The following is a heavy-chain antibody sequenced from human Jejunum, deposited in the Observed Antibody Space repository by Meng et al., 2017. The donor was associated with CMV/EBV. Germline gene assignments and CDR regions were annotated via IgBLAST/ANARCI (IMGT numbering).Heavy chain of an antibody. CDR2: ISTSGGIT. CDR3: ARVAGPIDY. Sequence: LSGAASGFTFSSYAMSWVRQAPGKGLEWVSRISTSGGITNHADSVKGRFTISRDNSRNTLYLRINSLRAEDTAVYYCARVAGPIDYWGQGTMVTVSS. CDR1: GFTFSSYA. J-gene: IGHJ4*02. V-gene: IGHV3-23*01. D-gene: IGHD6-19*01.